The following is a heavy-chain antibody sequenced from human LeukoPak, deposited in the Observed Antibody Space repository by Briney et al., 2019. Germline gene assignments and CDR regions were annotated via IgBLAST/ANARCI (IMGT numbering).Heavy chain of an antibody. CDR3: TNSGYDLAYLDY. Sequence: ASVKVSCKASGGTFSSYAISWVRQAPGQGLEWMGGIIPIFGTANYAQKFQGRVTITPDKSTSTAYMELSSLRSEDTAVYYCTNSGYDLAYLDYWGQGTLVTVSS. D-gene: IGHD5-12*01. V-gene: IGHV1-69*06. CDR1: GGTFSSYA. J-gene: IGHJ4*02. CDR2: IIPIFGTA.